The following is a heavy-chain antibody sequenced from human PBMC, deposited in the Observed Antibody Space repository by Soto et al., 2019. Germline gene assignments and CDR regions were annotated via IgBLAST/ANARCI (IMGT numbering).Heavy chain of an antibody. CDR1: GGSISSYY. D-gene: IGHD2-2*01. Sequence: SETMSLTCTVSGGSISSYYWSWIRQPPGKGLECIGYIYYSGSTNYNPSLKSRVTISVDRSKNQFSLKLSSVTAADTAVYYCARIPDRWSQGTLVTVSS. CDR3: ARIPDR. V-gene: IGHV4-59*12. J-gene: IGHJ5*02. CDR2: IYYSGST.